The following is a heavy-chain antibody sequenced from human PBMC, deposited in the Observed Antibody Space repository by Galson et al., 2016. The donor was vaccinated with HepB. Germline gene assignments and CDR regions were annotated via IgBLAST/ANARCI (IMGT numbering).Heavy chain of an antibody. J-gene: IGHJ4*02. V-gene: IGHV3-11*04. CDR1: RFTFSDYY. CDR2: ISSSGDTI. CDR3: AREAIRGSSRDDFDY. D-gene: IGHD2-2*01. Sequence: LRLSCAASRFTFSDYYMSWIRQAPGKGLEFVSYISSSGDTIYYADSVKGRFTISRDNTKNSLYLQMNSLRAEDTAVYYCAREAIRGSSRDDFDYWGKGTLVTVSS.